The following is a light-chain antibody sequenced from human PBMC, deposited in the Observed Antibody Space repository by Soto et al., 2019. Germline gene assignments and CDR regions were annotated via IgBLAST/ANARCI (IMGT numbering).Light chain of an antibody. CDR1: SSNIGAGYD. J-gene: IGLJ2*01. Sequence: QSVLTQPPSVSGAPGQRVTISCNGSSSNIGAGYDVHWYHQLPGTAPKLLIYGSINRPSGVPDRFSGSKSGTSASLAITGLQAEDEADYYCQSYDSSLSVIFGGGTKLTVL. CDR3: QSYDSSLSVI. V-gene: IGLV1-40*01. CDR2: GSI.